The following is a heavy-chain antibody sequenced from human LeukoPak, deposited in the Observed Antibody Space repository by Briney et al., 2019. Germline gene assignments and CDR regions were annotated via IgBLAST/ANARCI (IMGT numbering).Heavy chain of an antibody. J-gene: IGHJ4*02. CDR1: GYTFTGYY. CDR3: ARGDFDYVWGSYRLSDY. CDR2: INPNSGGT. Sequence: ASVEVSCKASGYTFTGYYMHWVRQAPGQGLEWMGWINPNSGGTNYAQKFQGRVTMTRDTSISTAYMELSRLRSDDTAVYYCARGDFDYVWGSYRLSDYWGQGTLVTVSS. V-gene: IGHV1-2*02. D-gene: IGHD3-16*02.